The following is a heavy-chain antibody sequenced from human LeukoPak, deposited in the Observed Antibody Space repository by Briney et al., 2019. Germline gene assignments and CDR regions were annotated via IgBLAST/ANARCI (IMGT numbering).Heavy chain of an antibody. Sequence: ASVKVSCKASGYTFTGYYMHWARQAPGQGLEWMGWINPNSGGTNYAQKFQGRVTMTRDTSISTAYMELSRLRSDDTAVYYCASFPSTVTSFDYWGQGTLVTVSS. V-gene: IGHV1-2*02. D-gene: IGHD4-17*01. CDR1: GYTFTGYY. CDR3: ASFPSTVTSFDY. CDR2: INPNSGGT. J-gene: IGHJ4*02.